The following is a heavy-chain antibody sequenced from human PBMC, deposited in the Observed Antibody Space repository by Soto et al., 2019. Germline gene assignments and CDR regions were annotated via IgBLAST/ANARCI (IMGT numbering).Heavy chain of an antibody. Sequence: GGSLRLSCAASGFTFSSYAMSWVRQAPGKGLEWVSAISGSGGSTYYADSVKGRFTISRDNSKNTLYLQMNSLRAEDTAVYYCAKDRVATIVDRYYYYYGMDVWGQGTTVTVSS. CDR1: GFTFSSYA. D-gene: IGHD5-12*01. CDR2: ISGSGGST. CDR3: AKDRVATIVDRYYYYYGMDV. J-gene: IGHJ6*02. V-gene: IGHV3-23*01.